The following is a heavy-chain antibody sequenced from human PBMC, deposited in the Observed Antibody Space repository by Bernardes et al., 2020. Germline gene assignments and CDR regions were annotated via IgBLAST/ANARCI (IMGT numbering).Heavy chain of an antibody. V-gene: IGHV3-43*01. CDR3: AKDFGDYAGGYFDL. D-gene: IGHD4-17*01. CDR2: ISWDGGST. Sequence: GSLRLSCAASGFTFDDYTMHWVRQAPGKGLEWVSLISWDGGSTYYADSVKGRFTISRDNSKNSLYLQMNSLRTEDTALYYCAKDFGDYAGGYFDLWGRGTLVTVSS. J-gene: IGHJ2*01. CDR1: GFTFDDYT.